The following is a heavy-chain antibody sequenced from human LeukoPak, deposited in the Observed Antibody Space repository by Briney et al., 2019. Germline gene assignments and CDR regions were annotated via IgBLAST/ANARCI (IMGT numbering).Heavy chain of an antibody. CDR1: GGSFSGYY. CDR3: ARGFRGDNFDY. V-gene: IGHV4-38-2*01. CDR2: IYHSGST. Sequence: SETLSLTCAVYGGSFSGYYWGWIRQPPGKGLEWIGSIYHSGSTYYNPSLKSRVTISVDTSKNQFSLKLSSVTAADTAVYFCARGFRGDNFDYWGQGTLVTVSS. J-gene: IGHJ4*02. D-gene: IGHD7-27*01.